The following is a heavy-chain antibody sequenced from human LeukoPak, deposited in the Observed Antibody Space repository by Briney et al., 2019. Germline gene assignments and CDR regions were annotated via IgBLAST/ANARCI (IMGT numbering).Heavy chain of an antibody. CDR3: ARDLPRGYSYGYYDYYYGMDV. CDR1: GFTFSSYS. V-gene: IGHV3-48*02. D-gene: IGHD5-18*01. J-gene: IGHJ6*02. Sequence: GGSLRLSCAASGFTFSSYSMNWVRQAPGKGLEWVSYISSSSSTIYYADSVKGRFTISRDNAKNSLYLQMNSLRDEDTAVYYCARDLPRGYSYGYYDYYYGMDVWGQGTTDTVSS. CDR2: ISSSSSTI.